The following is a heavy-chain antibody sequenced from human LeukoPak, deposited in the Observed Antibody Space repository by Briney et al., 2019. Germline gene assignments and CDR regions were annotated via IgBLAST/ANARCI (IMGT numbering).Heavy chain of an antibody. CDR1: GFTFSSYG. D-gene: IGHD3-10*01. J-gene: IGHJ4*02. CDR2: ISYDGSNK. Sequence: GRSLRLSCAASGFTFSSYGMHWVRQAPGKGLEWVAVISYDGSNKYYADSVKGRFTISRDNSKNTLYLQMSSLRAEDTAVYYCAKDLGIYYGSGSYLPDYWGQGTLVTVSS. V-gene: IGHV3-30*18. CDR3: AKDLGIYYGSGSYLPDY.